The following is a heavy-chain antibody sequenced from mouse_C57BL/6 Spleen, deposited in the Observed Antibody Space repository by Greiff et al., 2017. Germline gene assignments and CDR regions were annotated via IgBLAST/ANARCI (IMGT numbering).Heavy chain of an antibody. CDR3: ARYMGSNYGFDY. Sequence: EVQVVESGGGLVQPGGSLSLSCAASGFTFTDYYMSWVRQPPGKALEWLGFIRNKANGYTTEYSASVKGRFTISRDNSQSILYLQMNALRAEDSATYYCARYMGSNYGFDYWGQGTTLTVSS. V-gene: IGHV7-3*01. J-gene: IGHJ2*01. CDR1: GFTFTDYY. CDR2: IRNKANGYTT. D-gene: IGHD2-5*01.